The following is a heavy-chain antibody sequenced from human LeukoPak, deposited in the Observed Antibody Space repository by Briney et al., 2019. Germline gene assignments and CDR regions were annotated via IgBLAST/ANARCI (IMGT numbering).Heavy chain of an antibody. D-gene: IGHD3-3*01. CDR2: IYYSGST. J-gene: IGHJ4*02. V-gene: IGHV4-39*01. CDR1: GGSISSSSYY. Sequence: PSETLSLTCTVSGGSISSSSYYWGWIRQPPGKGLEWIGSIYYSGSTYYNPSLKSRVTISVYTSKNHFPLKLSSVTAAETAVYYCARHSHMRSLTYFPTKLRFLEWFERDFDYWGQGTLVTVSS. CDR3: ARHSHMRSLTYFPTKLRFLEWFERDFDY.